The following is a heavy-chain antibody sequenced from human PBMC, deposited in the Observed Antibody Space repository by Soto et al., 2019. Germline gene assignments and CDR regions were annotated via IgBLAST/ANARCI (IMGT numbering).Heavy chain of an antibody. V-gene: IGHV4-30-2*01. D-gene: IGHD5-12*01. CDR3: ARDAGGLKLQGDYFDY. Sequence: SETLSLTCAVSGGSISSGGYSWSWIRQPPGKGLEWIGYIYHSGSTYYNPSLKSRVTISVDRSKNQFSLKLSSVTAADTAVYYCARDAGGLKLQGDYFDYWGQGTLVTAPQ. J-gene: IGHJ4*02. CDR2: IYHSGST. CDR1: GGSISSGGYS.